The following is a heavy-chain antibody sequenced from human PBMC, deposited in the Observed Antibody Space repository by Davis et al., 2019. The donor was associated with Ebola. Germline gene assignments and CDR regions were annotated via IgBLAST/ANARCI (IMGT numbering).Heavy chain of an antibody. CDR1: GFTFSSYA. CDR2: ISGSGGST. Sequence: GESLKISCAASGFTFSSYAMSWVRQAPGKGLEWVSAISGSGGSTYYADSVKGRFTISRDNSKDTLSLQMNSLRAEDTALYYCAKAPGGWEDAFDIWGQGTMVTVSS. CDR3: AKAPGGWEDAFDI. D-gene: IGHD6-19*01. V-gene: IGHV3-23*01. J-gene: IGHJ3*02.